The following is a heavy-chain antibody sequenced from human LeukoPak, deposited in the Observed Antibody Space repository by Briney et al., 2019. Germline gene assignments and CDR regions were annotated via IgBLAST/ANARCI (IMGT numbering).Heavy chain of an antibody. Sequence: PSETLSLTCTVSGGSISSSSYYWGWIRQPPGKGLEWIGSIYYSGSTYYNPSLKSRVTISVDTSKNQFSLKLSSVTAADTAVYYCARLRGQLWPHYYMDVWGKGTTVTISS. J-gene: IGHJ6*03. D-gene: IGHD5-18*01. CDR2: IYYSGST. CDR1: GGSISSSSYY. CDR3: ARLRGQLWPHYYMDV. V-gene: IGHV4-39*07.